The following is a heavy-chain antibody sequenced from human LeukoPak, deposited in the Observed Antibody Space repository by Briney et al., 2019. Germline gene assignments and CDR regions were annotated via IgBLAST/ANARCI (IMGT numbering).Heavy chain of an antibody. V-gene: IGHV1-2*02. J-gene: IGHJ4*02. CDR3: ARDSHYYDSSGPRFDY. D-gene: IGHD3-22*01. Sequence: GASVKVSCKASGYTFTGYYMHWVRQAPGQGLEWMGWINPNSGGTNYAQKFQGRATMTRDTSISTAYMELSRLRSDDTAVYYCARDSHYYDSSGPRFDYWGQGTLVTVSS. CDR2: INPNSGGT. CDR1: GYTFTGYY.